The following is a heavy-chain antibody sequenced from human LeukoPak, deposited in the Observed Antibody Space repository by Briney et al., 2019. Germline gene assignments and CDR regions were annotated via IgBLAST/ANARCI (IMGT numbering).Heavy chain of an antibody. J-gene: IGHJ4*02. D-gene: IGHD3-10*01. CDR1: GFTFSDYY. V-gene: IGHV3-11*01. CDR2: ISSSGSTI. Sequence: GGSLRLSCAASGFTFSDYYMSWIRQAPGKGLGWVSYISSSGSTIYYADSVKGRFTISRDNAKNSLYLQMNSLRAEDTAVYYCARESKSGSEYDYWGQGTLVTVSS. CDR3: ARESKSGSEYDY.